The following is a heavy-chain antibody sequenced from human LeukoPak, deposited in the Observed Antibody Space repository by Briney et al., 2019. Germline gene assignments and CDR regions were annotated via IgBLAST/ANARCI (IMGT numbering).Heavy chain of an antibody. V-gene: IGHV4-59*01. J-gene: IGHJ2*01. CDR2: IYYSGST. CDR1: GGSFSGYY. CDR3: ARGGFSGGILRYFDL. Sequence: PSETLSLTCAVYGGSFSGYYWSWIRQPPGKGLEWIGYIYYSGSTNYNPSLKSRVTISVDTSKNQFSLKLRSVTAADTAVYYCARGGFSGGILRYFDLWGRGTLVTVSS. D-gene: IGHD2-15*01.